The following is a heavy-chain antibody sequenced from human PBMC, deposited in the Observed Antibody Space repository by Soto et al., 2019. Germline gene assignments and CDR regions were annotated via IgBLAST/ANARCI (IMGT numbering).Heavy chain of an antibody. CDR2: IWYDGSNK. D-gene: IGHD2-8*01. J-gene: IGHJ4*02. CDR1: GFTFSSYG. CDR3: ASETKQLLRTYYFDY. Sequence: QVQLVESGGGVVQPGRSLRLSCAASGFTFSSYGMHWVRQAPGKGLEWVAVIWYDGSNKYYADSVKGRFTISRDNSKNTLYLQMNSLRAEDTAVYYCASETKQLLRTYYFDYWGQGTLVTVSS. V-gene: IGHV3-33*01.